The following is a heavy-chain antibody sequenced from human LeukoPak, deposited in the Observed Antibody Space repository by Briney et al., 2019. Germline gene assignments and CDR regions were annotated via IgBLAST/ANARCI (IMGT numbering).Heavy chain of an antibody. CDR3: ATAPILRGEGGEHYRCGMDV. CDR1: GGSFSGYY. J-gene: IGHJ6*02. D-gene: IGHD2-2*02. CDR2: IHHNGTR. V-gene: IGHV4-34*01. Sequence: PSETLSLTCAVYGGSFSGYYWSWIRQPPGKGLEWIGEIHHNGTRNYNPSLKSRVTISADTFQNHFSLIVTSLTAADTAVYYCATAPILRGEGGEHYRCGMDVWGQGTTVIVSS.